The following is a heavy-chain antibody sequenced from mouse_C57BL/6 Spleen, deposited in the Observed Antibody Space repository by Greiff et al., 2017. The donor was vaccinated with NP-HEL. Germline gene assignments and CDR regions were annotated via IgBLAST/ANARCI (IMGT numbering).Heavy chain of an antibody. V-gene: IGHV1-50*01. D-gene: IGHD2-1*01. CDR1: GYTFTSYW. J-gene: IGHJ2*01. CDR2: IDPSDSYT. CDR3: ARVGGNYVFDY. Sequence: QVQLQQPGAELVKPGASVKLSCKASGYTFTSYWMQWVKQRPGQGLEWIGEIDPSDSYTNYNQKFKGKATLTVDTSSSTAYMQLSSLTSEDSAVYYCARVGGNYVFDYWGPGTTLTVSS.